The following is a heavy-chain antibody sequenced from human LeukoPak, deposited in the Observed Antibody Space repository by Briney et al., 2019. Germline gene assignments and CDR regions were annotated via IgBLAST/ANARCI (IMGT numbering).Heavy chain of an antibody. CDR1: GYTLTELS. Sequence: VASVKVSCKVPGYTLTELSMHWVRQAPGKGLEWMGGFDPEDGETIYAQKFQGRVTMTEDTSTDTAYMELSSLRSEDTAVYYCATFFSRGSYFDYWGQGTLVTVSS. D-gene: IGHD1-26*01. CDR3: ATFFSRGSYFDY. CDR2: FDPEDGET. J-gene: IGHJ4*02. V-gene: IGHV1-24*01.